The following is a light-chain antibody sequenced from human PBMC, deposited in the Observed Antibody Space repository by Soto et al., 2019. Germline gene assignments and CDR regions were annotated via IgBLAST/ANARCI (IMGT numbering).Light chain of an antibody. CDR1: HDIGDS. J-gene: IGKJ2*01. Sequence: DVQMTQSPSSVSASVGYRVTITCRASHDIGDSLAWYQQKPGKAPNLLIHTASSLQSGVPSRFSGGGSGTDFTLTITSLQPEDFATYYCQQADTCPPTLGQGTKVDI. V-gene: IGKV1-12*01. CDR2: TAS. CDR3: QQADTCPPT.